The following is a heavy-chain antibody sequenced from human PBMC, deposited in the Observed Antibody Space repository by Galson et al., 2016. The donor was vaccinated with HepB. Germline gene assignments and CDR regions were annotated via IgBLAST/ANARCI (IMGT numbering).Heavy chain of an antibody. J-gene: IGHJ4*02. D-gene: IGHD1/OR15-1a*01. Sequence: SLRLSCAASGFTVSNNYMSWVRQAPGKGLEGVSVIYSGGRTYHTDSVKGRFTISRDSSKNTLYLQMNSLRAEDTAVYYCARHPRNNLWGQGTLVTVSS. CDR1: GFTVSNNY. V-gene: IGHV3-53*01. CDR3: ARHPRNNL. CDR2: IYSGGRT.